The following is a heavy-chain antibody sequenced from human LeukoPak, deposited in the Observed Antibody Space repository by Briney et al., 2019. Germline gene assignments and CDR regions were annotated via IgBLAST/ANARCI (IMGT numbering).Heavy chain of an antibody. J-gene: IGHJ4*02. V-gene: IGHV3-30*02. CDR1: GFTFRSYV. Sequence: GGSLRPSCAASGFTFRSYVMHWVRQAPGKGLEWVAFIRSDGSSKYYTDSVKGRFTISRDNSKNTLYLQMNTLRTEDTAVYYCAKSIFGVVGLDYWGQGTLVTVSS. D-gene: IGHD3-3*01. CDR2: IRSDGSSK. CDR3: AKSIFGVVGLDY.